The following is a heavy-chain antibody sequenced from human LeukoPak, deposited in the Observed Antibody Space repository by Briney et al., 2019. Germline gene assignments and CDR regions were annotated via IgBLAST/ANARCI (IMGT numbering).Heavy chain of an antibody. CDR3: ARGASRWISVWYFDL. D-gene: IGHD4-23*01. CDR2: IYYSGST. V-gene: IGHV4-39*07. Sequence: PSETLSLTCTVSGGSISSSSYYWGWIRQPPGKGLEWIGSIYYSGSTYYNPSLKSRVTISVDTSKNQFSLKLSSVTAADTAVYYCARGASRWISVWYFDLWGRGTLVTVSS. J-gene: IGHJ2*01. CDR1: GGSISSSSYY.